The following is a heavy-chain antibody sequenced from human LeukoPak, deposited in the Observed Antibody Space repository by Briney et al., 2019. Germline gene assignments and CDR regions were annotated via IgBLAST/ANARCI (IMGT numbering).Heavy chain of an antibody. V-gene: IGHV3-23*01. J-gene: IGHJ3*02. CDR2: ISGSGGST. CDR1: GFTFSSYA. CDR3: AQDLLTYYYATRGYPADAFDI. Sequence: GGSLRLSCAASGFTFSSYAMSWVRQAPGKGLEGVSAISGSGGSTYYADSVKGGFTISRDNSKNPLYLQMNSLRAEDTAVYYCAQDLLTYYYATRGYPADAFDIWGQGTMVTVSS. D-gene: IGHD3-22*01.